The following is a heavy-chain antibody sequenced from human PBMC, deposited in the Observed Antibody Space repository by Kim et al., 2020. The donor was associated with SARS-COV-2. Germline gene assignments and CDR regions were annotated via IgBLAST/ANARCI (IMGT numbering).Heavy chain of an antibody. V-gene: IGHV3-74*01. CDR1: GFTFSTYW. Sequence: GGSLRLSCAASGFTFSTYWMLWVRQTPGQGLVWVSRINTDGSLSNYADSVKGRFTISRDPATLYLQMNSLTAEDTAVYYCVRGGKYGTASLDYWGQGILSPSPQ. D-gene: IGHD6-6*01. CDR2: INTDGSLS. J-gene: IGHJ4*02. CDR3: VRGGKYGTASLDY.